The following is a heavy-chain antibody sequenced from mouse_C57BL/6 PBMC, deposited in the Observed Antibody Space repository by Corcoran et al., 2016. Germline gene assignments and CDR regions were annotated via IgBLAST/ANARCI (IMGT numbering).Heavy chain of an antibody. V-gene: IGHV1-26*01. CDR3: ARLTTVVAHWYFDV. J-gene: IGHJ1*03. CDR2: INPNNGGT. CDR1: GYTFTDYY. Sequence: EVQLQQSGPELVKPGASVKISCKASGYTFTDYYMNWVKQSHGKSLEWIGGINPNNGGTSYNQKFKGKATLTVDKSSSTAYMELRSLTSEDSAVYYCARLTTVVAHWYFDVWGTGTTVTVSS. D-gene: IGHD1-1*01.